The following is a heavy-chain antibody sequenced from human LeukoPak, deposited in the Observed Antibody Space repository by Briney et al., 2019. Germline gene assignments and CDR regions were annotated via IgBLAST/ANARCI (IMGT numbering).Heavy chain of an antibody. Sequence: PGGSLRLSCAASGFTFSSYAMSWVRQAPGKGLEWVSAISGSGGSTYYADSVKGRFTISRDNSKNTLYLQMNSLRAEDTAVYYCAKAGVVVTAEPPFLWGQGTLVTVSS. CDR1: GFTFSSYA. J-gene: IGHJ4*02. CDR2: ISGSGGST. D-gene: IGHD2-21*02. CDR3: AKAGVVVTAEPPFL. V-gene: IGHV3-23*01.